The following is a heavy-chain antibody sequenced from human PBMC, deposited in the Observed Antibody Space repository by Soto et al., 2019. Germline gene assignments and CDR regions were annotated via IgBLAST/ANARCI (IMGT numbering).Heavy chain of an antibody. CDR3: ARGIPRNYDILTGDYYYYGMDV. J-gene: IGHJ6*02. CDR1: GFTFSSYA. Sequence: QVQLVESGGGVVQPGRSLRLSCAASGFTFSSYAMHWVRQAPGKGLEWVAVISYDGSNKYYADSVKGRFTISRDNSKNTLYLDMNRLRAEDTAVYYCARGIPRNYDILTGDYYYYGMDVWGQGTTVTVSS. D-gene: IGHD3-9*01. V-gene: IGHV3-30-3*01. CDR2: ISYDGSNK.